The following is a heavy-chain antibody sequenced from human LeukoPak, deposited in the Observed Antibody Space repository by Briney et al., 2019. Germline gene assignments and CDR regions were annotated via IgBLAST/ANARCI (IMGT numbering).Heavy chain of an antibody. CDR3: ARDMEVVVVVAATDAFDI. CDR1: GFTFSRHG. Sequence: GGSLRLSCAPSGFTFSRHGMHWVRQAPGKGLEWVAIISNDGSRKYYAHSVEGRFTISRDNSKNTLYLQMDSLRAEDTAVYYCARDMEVVVVVAATDAFDIWGQGTMVTVSS. J-gene: IGHJ3*02. D-gene: IGHD2-15*01. CDR2: ISNDGSRK. V-gene: IGHV3-30*03.